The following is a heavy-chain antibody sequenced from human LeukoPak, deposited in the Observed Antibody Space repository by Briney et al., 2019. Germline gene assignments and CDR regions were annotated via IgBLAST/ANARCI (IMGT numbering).Heavy chain of an antibody. Sequence: GGSLRLSCEASGFTFTSYWMHWLRQAPNKGLVWVSRINGDGSSTNYADSVKGRFTISRDNAKNTLYLQMNSLRAEDAAVYYCARVYFDWFYDHWGQGSLVTVSS. CDR1: GFTFTSYW. CDR2: INGDGSST. V-gene: IGHV3-74*01. CDR3: ARVYFDWFYDH. D-gene: IGHD3-9*01. J-gene: IGHJ4*02.